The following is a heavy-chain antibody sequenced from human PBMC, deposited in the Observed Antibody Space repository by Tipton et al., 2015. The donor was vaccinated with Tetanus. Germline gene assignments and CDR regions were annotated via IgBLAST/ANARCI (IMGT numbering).Heavy chain of an antibody. D-gene: IGHD4-17*01. CDR3: AREWTSTVTSKYDY. CDR2: ISYDGSKN. J-gene: IGHJ4*02. Sequence: SLRLSCAASGVAFGSFAMHWVRQAPGKGLEWVAVISYDGSKNNYADSVKGRFTISRDNSKNMLYLQMNSLTTEDTAVYYCAREWTSTVTSKYDYWGQGTLVTVSS. CDR1: GVAFGSFA. V-gene: IGHV3-30*04.